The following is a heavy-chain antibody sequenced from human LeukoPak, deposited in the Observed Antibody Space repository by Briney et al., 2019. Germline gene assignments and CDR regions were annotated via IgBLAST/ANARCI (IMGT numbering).Heavy chain of an antibody. D-gene: IGHD3-22*01. CDR2: IYYSGST. J-gene: IGHJ4*02. CDR1: GGSISSSSYY. V-gene: IGHV4-39*07. CDR3: ARVSGYYDSSGYYPFDY. Sequence: SETVSLTCTVSGGSISSSSYYWGWIRQPPGKGLEWIGSIYYSGSTYYNPSLKSRVTISVDTSKNQFSLKLSSVTAADTAVYYCARVSGYYDSSGYYPFDYWGQGTLVTVSS.